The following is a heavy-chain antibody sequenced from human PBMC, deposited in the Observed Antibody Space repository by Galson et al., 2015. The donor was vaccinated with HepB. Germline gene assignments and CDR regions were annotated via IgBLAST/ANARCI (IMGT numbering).Heavy chain of an antibody. Sequence: LRLSCAASGFTFSSYAMSWVRQAPGKGLEWVSVISTSGGSTYYADSVKGRFTISRDNSKNTLYLQMNSLRAEDTAVYYCARANGSGNYFLDYWGQGTLVTVSS. V-gene: IGHV3-23*01. CDR2: ISTSGGST. CDR3: ARANGSGNYFLDY. D-gene: IGHD3-10*01. J-gene: IGHJ4*02. CDR1: GFTFSSYA.